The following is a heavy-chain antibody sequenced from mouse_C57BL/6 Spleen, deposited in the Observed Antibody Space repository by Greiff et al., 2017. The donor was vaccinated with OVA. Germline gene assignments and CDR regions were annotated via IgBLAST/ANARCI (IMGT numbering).Heavy chain of an antibody. V-gene: IGHV1-78*01. J-gene: IGHJ4*01. CDR2: IYPRDGST. CDR1: GYTFTDHT. Sequence: QVQLQQSDAELVKPGASVKISCKVSGYTFTDHTIHWMKQRPEQGLEWIGYIYPRDGSTKYNEKFKGKATLTADKSSSTAYMHLNSLTSEDSAVYFCAREGVYYGSSYDAMDYWGQGTSVTVSS. CDR3: AREGVYYGSSYDAMDY. D-gene: IGHD1-1*01.